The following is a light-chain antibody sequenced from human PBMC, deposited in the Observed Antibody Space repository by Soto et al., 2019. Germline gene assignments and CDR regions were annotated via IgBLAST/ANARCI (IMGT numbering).Light chain of an antibody. CDR1: QSVARY. CDR2: DAS. CDR3: QQRSDWPIT. J-gene: IGKJ5*01. V-gene: IGKV3-11*01. Sequence: EIVLTQSPATLSLSPGERATLSCRASQSVARYLAWYQQKPGQPPRLLIYDASNRATGIPARCSGSGSGTDFTLTISSLDPEDFAVYYCQQRSDWPITFGQGTRLEIK.